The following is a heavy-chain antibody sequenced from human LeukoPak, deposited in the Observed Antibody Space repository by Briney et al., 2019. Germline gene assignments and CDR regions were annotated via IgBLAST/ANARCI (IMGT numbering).Heavy chain of an antibody. J-gene: IGHJ4*02. CDR2: ADYDGSDT. V-gene: IGHV3-74*01. CDR3: ATLAAAGTNY. Sequence: GGSLRLSCAASGFTFSRYWMHWVRQAPGKGLVWVSRADYDGSDTSYADSVRGRFTISRDSAKSTLYLQMNSLSAEDTAVYYCATLAAAGTNYWGQGTLVTVSS. CDR1: GFTFSRYW. D-gene: IGHD6-13*01.